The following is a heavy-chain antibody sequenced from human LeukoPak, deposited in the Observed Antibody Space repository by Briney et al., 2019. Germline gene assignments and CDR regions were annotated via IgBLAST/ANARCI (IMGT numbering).Heavy chain of an antibody. CDR1: GFTFSIYD. J-gene: IGHJ5*02. CDR2: ISGSGDSI. CDR3: AKGNWNDD. V-gene: IGHV3-23*01. Sequence: PGGSLRLSCAASGFTFSIYDMTWVRQAPGKGLEWVSDISGSGDSIYYADSVKGRFTLSRDNSKNTLYLQMNSLRADDTAVSYFAKGNWNDDWGQGTPVIVSS.